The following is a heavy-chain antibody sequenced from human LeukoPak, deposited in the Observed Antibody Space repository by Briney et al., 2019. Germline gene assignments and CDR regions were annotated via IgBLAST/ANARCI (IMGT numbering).Heavy chain of an antibody. CDR2: IHNDGTMG. V-gene: IGHV3-33*03. Sequence: PGGSLRLSCVGSGFTFSRVGMLWVRQAPGKGLEWVAVIHNDGTMGQYADTVQGGFNISKDNSQDPLYLQMNSLRDDDTAAYYCAKEGEPFRGYLDVWGKGTTVIVSS. CDR3: AKEGEPFRGYLDV. D-gene: IGHD1-14*01. J-gene: IGHJ6*03. CDR1: GFTFSRVG.